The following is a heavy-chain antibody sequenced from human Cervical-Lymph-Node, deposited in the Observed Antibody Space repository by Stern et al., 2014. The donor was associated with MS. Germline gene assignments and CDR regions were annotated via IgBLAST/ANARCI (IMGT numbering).Heavy chain of an antibody. D-gene: IGHD3-3*01. V-gene: IGHV4-59*01. CDR1: GGSISSYY. Sequence: QLQLQESGPGLVKPSETLSLTCTVSGGSISSYYWSWIRQPPGEGLEWIGYIYLSGTTNYNPSPKSRVTISVDTSKNQFSLKLSSVTAADTAVYYCARARSEGYDFWSGYLWDYWGQGTLVTVSS. J-gene: IGHJ4*02. CDR2: IYLSGTT. CDR3: ARARSEGYDFWSGYLWDY.